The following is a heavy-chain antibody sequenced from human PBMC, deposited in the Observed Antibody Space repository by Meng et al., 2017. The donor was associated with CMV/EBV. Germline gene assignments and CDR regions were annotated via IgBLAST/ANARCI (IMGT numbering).Heavy chain of an antibody. CDR1: GITFTNVW. D-gene: IGHD3-9*01. J-gene: IGHJ6*02. CDR3: ARDQKVLSGVLRYFDWSIDYYYYGMDV. V-gene: IGHV3-30*03. Sequence: GESLKISCAASGITFTNVWMSWVRQAPGKGLEWVAVISYDGSNKYYADSVKGRFTISRDNSKNTLYLQMNSLRAEDTAVYYCARDQKVLSGVLRYFDWSIDYYYYGMDVWGQGTTVTVSS. CDR2: ISYDGSNK.